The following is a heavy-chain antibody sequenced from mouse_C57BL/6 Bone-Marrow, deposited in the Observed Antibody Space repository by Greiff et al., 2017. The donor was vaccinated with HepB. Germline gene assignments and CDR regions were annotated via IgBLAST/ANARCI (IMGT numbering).Heavy chain of an antibody. CDR2: ISYDGSN. CDR3: ARNGNYGSSYGYFDY. J-gene: IGHJ2*01. D-gene: IGHD1-1*01. CDR1: GYSITSGYY. Sequence: VQLQQSGPGLVKPSQSLSLTCSVTGYSITSGYYWNWIRQFPGNKLEWMGYISYDGSNNYNPSLKNRISITRDTSTNQFFLKLNSVTTEDTATYYCARNGNYGSSYGYFDYWGQGTTLTVSS. V-gene: IGHV3-6*01.